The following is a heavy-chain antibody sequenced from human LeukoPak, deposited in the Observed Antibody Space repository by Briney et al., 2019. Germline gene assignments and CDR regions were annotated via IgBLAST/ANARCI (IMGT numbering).Heavy chain of an antibody. CDR2: IYYRGDT. V-gene: IGHV4-59*12. CDR1: GGSMSGYY. CDR3: ASLAVVVAATRGSQYFQH. D-gene: IGHD2-15*01. Sequence: PSETLSLTCSVSGGSMSGYYWSWIRQPPGQGLEWIGFIYYRGDTKYNPSLKSRVTILVDTSKNQFSLKLSSVTAADTAVYYCASLAVVVAATRGSQYFQHWAQGTLVTVSS. J-gene: IGHJ1*01.